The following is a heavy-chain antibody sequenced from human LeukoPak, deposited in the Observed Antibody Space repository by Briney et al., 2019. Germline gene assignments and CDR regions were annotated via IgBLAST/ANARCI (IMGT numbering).Heavy chain of an antibody. V-gene: IGHV4-38-2*02. Sequence: SETLSLTCTVSGYSSYCAFYWGWTRVPAGKGLEWIEIFLHRGTTYYNSSLKSRVNISIDTSKHQFSLKLNSLTAEDTAMYYCVRDGYYGSGSPGWFGPWGPGNLVIVSA. CDR3: VRDGYYGSGSPGWFGP. CDR2: FLHRGTT. D-gene: IGHD3-10*01. CDR1: GYSSYCAFY. J-gene: IGHJ5*02.